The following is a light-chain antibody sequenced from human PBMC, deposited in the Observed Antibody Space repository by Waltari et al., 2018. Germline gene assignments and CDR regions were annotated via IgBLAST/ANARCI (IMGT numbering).Light chain of an antibody. Sequence: EIVLTQSPGTLSLSPGDRSPPPCRASQSVFTAYLAWYQQKPGQAPRLLIYGASRRATGIPARFSGSGSGTDFTLTISSLEPEDFAVYYCQHRDHWPPDATFGPGTKVDI. CDR2: GAS. CDR3: QHRDHWPPDAT. J-gene: IGKJ3*01. V-gene: IGKV3D-20*02. CDR1: QSVFTAY.